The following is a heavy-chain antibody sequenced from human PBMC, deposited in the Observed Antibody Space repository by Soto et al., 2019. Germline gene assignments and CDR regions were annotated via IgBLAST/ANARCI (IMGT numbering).Heavy chain of an antibody. CDR1: GFTFSSYS. D-gene: IGHD2-15*01. V-gene: IGHV3-9*01. Sequence: PGGSLRLSCAASGFTFSSYSMNWVRQAPGKGLEWVSGISWNSGSIGYADSVKGRFTISRDNAKNSLYLQMNSLRAEDTALYYCAKDIRDRRRYCSGGSCYSGGVASQYCFDYWGQGTLVTSPQ. CDR2: ISWNSGSI. J-gene: IGHJ4*02. CDR3: AKDIRDRRRYCSGGSCYSGGVASQYCFDY.